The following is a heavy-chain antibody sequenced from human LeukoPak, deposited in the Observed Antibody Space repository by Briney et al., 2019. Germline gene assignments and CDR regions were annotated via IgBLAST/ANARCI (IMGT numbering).Heavy chain of an antibody. D-gene: IGHD5-18*01. CDR3: ARGEFAWIQGSYGMNV. V-gene: IGHV4-59*01. CDR1: GGSISGYY. CDR2: IYYSGST. Sequence: SETLSLTCIVSGGSISGYYWSWIRQPPGKGLEWIGSIYYSGSTDYNPSLKSRVIISVDTSKNQFSLSLISVTAADTAVYYCARGEFAWIQGSYGMNVWGQGTTVTVSS. J-gene: IGHJ6*02.